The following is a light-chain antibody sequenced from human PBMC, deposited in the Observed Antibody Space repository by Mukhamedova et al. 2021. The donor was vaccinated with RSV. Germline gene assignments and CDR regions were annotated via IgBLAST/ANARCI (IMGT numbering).Light chain of an antibody. J-gene: IGKJ1*01. V-gene: IGKV3-15*01. CDR1: QSVSSN. Sequence: GSQSVSSNLAWYQQKPGQGPRLLIYGASTRATGIPARFSGSGSGTEFTLTISSMQSEDFAVYYCQQYNNWPPWTFGQGTKVEIK. CDR3: QQYNNWPPWT. CDR2: GAS.